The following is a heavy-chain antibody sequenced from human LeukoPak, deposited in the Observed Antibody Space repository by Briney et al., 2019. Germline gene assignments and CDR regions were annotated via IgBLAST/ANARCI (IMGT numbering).Heavy chain of an antibody. V-gene: IGHV4-59*01. D-gene: IGHD1-7*01. CDR1: GGSISSYY. CDR3: ARHENNNWNYEDYFDY. CDR2: IYYSGST. Sequence: PSETLSLTCTVSGGSISSYYWSWIRQPPGKGLEWIGYIYYSGSTNYNPSLKSRVTISVDTSKNQFSLKLSSVTAADTAVYYCARHENNNWNYEDYFDYWGQGTLVTVSS. J-gene: IGHJ4*02.